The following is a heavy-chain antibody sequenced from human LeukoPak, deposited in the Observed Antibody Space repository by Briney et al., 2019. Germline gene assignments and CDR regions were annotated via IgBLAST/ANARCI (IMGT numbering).Heavy chain of an antibody. D-gene: IGHD6-19*01. J-gene: IGHJ5*02. CDR2: INHSGST. V-gene: IGHV4-34*01. CDR1: GGSFSGYY. Sequence: SETLSLTCAVYGGSFSGYYWSWIRQPPGKGLEWIGEINHSGSTNYNPSLKSRVTLPVDTSKNQFSLKLSSVAAADTAVYYCAREKNPGGIAVAGTPNWFDPWGQGTLVTVSS. CDR3: AREKNPGGIAVAGTPNWFDP.